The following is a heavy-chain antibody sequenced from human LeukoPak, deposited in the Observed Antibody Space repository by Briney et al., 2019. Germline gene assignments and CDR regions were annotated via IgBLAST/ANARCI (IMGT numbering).Heavy chain of an antibody. D-gene: IGHD2-2*01. CDR3: ARAGRPGYCSSTSCYPFDY. J-gene: IGHJ4*02. CDR2: IYTSGST. V-gene: IGHV4-4*07. Sequence: PETLSLTCTVSGGSISSYYWSWIRQPAGKGLEWIGRIYTSGSTNYNRSLKSRVTMSVDTSKNQFSLKLSSVTAADTSVYYCARAGRPGYCSSTSCYPFDYWGQGTLVTVSS. CDR1: GGSISSYY.